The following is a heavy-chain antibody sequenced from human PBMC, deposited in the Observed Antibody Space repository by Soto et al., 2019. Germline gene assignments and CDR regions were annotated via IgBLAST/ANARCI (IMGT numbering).Heavy chain of an antibody. CDR2: TIPVFNTA. CDR3: ARGVYGSGNYYTGPSAFDI. J-gene: IGHJ3*02. CDR1: GGTLSDHG. V-gene: IGHV1-69*06. Sequence: QVQLEQSGADVKKPGSSVKVSCKASGGTLSDHGVAWLRQAPGQGLEWMGGTIPVFNTATYAQKFQGRVTVTADKFTNIAYMELSSLRSEDTAFYFCARGVYGSGNYYTGPSAFDIWGQGTMVIVSS. D-gene: IGHD3-10*01.